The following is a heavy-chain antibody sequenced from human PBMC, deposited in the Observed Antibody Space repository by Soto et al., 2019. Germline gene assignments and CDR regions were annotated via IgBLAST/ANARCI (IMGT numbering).Heavy chain of an antibody. J-gene: IGHJ6*02. CDR3: ARESGRGETNYYDSSGYLISPRSRYGMDV. Sequence: PSETLSLTXAVYGGSFSGYYWSWIRQPPGKGLEWIGEINHSGSTNYNPSLKSRVTISVDTSKNQFSLKLSSVTAADTAVYYCARESGRGETNYYDSSGYLISPRSRYGMDVWGQGTTVTVS. V-gene: IGHV4-34*01. CDR1: GGSFSGYY. D-gene: IGHD3-22*01. CDR2: INHSGST.